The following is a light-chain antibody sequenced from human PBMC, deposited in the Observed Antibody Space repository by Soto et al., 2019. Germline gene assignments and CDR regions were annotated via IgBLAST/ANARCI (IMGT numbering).Light chain of an antibody. CDR1: ESVASNY. V-gene: IGKV3-20*01. CDR2: GAS. CDR3: QQYVGSRT. Sequence: PCTRSLGTAERATLGFRASESVASNYLAWYQHKPGQAPRLLFFGASNRATGIPDRFSGSGSGTDFTLTISRLEPEDLAVYCCQQYVGSRTFSQGTIVEI. J-gene: IGKJ1*01.